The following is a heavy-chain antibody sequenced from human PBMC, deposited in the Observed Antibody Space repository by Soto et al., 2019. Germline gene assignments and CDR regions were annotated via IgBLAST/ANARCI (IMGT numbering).Heavy chain of an antibody. Sequence: SETLSLTCTVSGGSLSGLYWNWIRQPPGKGLEWIGNVYDIATTNYNPSLKSRVTISADTSKNQISLKVSSVTTADTAVYFCARDIPIVTGYYMGLDYWGHVARVPVSS. CDR1: GGSLSGLY. V-gene: IGHV4-59*11. CDR2: VYDIATT. D-gene: IGHD3-9*01. J-gene: IGHJ4*01. CDR3: ARDIPIVTGYYMGLDY.